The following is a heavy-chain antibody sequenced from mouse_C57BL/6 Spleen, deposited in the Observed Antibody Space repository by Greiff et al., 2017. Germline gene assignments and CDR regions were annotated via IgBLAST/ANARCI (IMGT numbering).Heavy chain of an antibody. D-gene: IGHD2-10*01. Sequence: EVKLMESGAELVRPGASVKLSCTASGFNIKDDYMHWVKQRPEQGLEWIGWIDPENGDTEYASKFQGKATITADTSSNTAYLQLSSLTSEDTAVYYCTAYYGNYDYWGQGTTLTVSS. CDR2: IDPENGDT. CDR3: TAYYGNYDY. V-gene: IGHV14-4*01. J-gene: IGHJ2*01. CDR1: GFNIKDDY.